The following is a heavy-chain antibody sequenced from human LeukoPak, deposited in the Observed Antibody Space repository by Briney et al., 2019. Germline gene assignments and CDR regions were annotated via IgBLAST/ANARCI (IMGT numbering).Heavy chain of an antibody. V-gene: IGHV4-34*01. Sequence: SETLSLTCAVYGGSFSGYYWSWIRQPPGKGLEWIGEINHSGSTNYNPSLKSRVTISVDTSKNQFSLKLSSVTAADTAVYYCARLTTVNFDYWGQGTLVTVSP. CDR2: INHSGST. J-gene: IGHJ4*02. CDR3: ARLTTVNFDY. CDR1: GGSFSGYY. D-gene: IGHD4-17*01.